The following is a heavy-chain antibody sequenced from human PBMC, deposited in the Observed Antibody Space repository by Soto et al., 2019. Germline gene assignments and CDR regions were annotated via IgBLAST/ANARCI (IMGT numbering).Heavy chain of an antibody. J-gene: IGHJ6*03. Sequence: QVPLVQSGAEVKKPGASVKVSCKVSGYTLTELSMHWVRQAPGKGLEWMGGFDPEDGEPIYAQKFQGRVTMTEDTSTDTAYMELSSLRSEDTAVYYCAVGRATVGGRVSTVTTGPYYYYYYMDVWGKGTTVTVSS. D-gene: IGHD4-17*01. V-gene: IGHV1-24*01. CDR2: FDPEDGEP. CDR1: GYTLTELS. CDR3: AVGRATVGGRVSTVTTGPYYYYYYMDV.